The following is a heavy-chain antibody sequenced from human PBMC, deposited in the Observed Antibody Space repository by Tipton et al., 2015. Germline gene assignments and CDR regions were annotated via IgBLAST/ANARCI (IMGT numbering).Heavy chain of an antibody. CDR1: GDSVSSNSAA. Sequence: GLVKPSQTLSLTRAISGDSVSSNSAAWNWIRQSPSRGLEWLGNTYYRSKWYSDYAVSVRSRITINSDTSKNQFSLQLNSVTAADTAVYYCARGDWIIWGQGTLVTVSS. J-gene: IGHJ4*02. CDR2: TYYRSKWYS. D-gene: IGHD3/OR15-3a*01. V-gene: IGHV6-1*01. CDR3: ARGDWII.